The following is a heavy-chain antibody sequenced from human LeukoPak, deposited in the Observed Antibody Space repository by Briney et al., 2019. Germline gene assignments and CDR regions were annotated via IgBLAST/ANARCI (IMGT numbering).Heavy chain of an antibody. CDR1: GFTVSSNY. CDR3: ARDRCYYDSSGYCLMGFSEWAFDI. D-gene: IGHD3-22*01. J-gene: IGHJ3*02. CDR2: IYSGGST. Sequence: GGSLRLSCAASGFTVSSNYMSWVRQAPGKGLEWVSVIYSGGSTYYADSVKGRFSISRDNSKNTLYLQMNSLRAEDTAVYYCARDRCYYDSSGYCLMGFSEWAFDIWGQGTMVTVSS. V-gene: IGHV3-53*01.